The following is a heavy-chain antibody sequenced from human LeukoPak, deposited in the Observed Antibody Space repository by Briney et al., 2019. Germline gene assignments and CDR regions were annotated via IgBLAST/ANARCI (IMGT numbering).Heavy chain of an antibody. J-gene: IGHJ4*02. Sequence: AASVKVSCKASGYTFTGYYMHWVRQAPGQGLEWMGWTNPNSGGTNYAQKFQGRVTMTRDTSITTAYMELSRLRSDDTAVYYCARDIGYSSGWTGRSYYFDYWGQGTLVTVSS. CDR2: TNPNSGGT. V-gene: IGHV1-2*02. D-gene: IGHD6-19*01. CDR3: ARDIGYSSGWTGRSYYFDY. CDR1: GYTFTGYY.